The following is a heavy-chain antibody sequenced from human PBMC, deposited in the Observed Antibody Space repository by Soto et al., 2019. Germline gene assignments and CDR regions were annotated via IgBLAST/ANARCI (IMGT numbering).Heavy chain of an antibody. CDR1: GYSFSAYY. J-gene: IGHJ6*03. D-gene: IGHD4-17*01. Sequence: QVQLVQSGAEVKKPGASVRVSCKASGYSFSAYYIHWMRQAPGQGLEWMGWINPNSGGTKFAQKFQGWVTMTRDTSISTAYMELSRLKSDDTAVYFCARESGGTTAPLDYYYFYMDVWGKGTTVTVSS. CDR2: INPNSGGT. CDR3: ARESGGTTAPLDYYYFYMDV. V-gene: IGHV1-2*04.